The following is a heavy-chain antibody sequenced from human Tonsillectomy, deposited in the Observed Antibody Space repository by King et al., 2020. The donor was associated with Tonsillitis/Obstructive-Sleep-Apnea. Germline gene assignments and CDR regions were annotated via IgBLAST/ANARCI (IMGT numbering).Heavy chain of an antibody. CDR2: IYYSGST. D-gene: IGHD2-8*01. Sequence: VQLQESGPGLVKPSETLSLTCTVSGGSISSYYWSWIRQPPGKGLEWIGYIYYSGSTNYNPSLKSRVTISVDTSKNQFSLTLSSVTAADTAVYYCARERSSGVRSHWYFYLWGRGTLVTVSS. V-gene: IGHV4-59*01. J-gene: IGHJ2*01. CDR3: ARERSSGVRSHWYFYL. CDR1: GGSISSYY.